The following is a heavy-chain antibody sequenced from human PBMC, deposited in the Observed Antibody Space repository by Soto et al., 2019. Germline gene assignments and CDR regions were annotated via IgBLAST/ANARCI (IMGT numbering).Heavy chain of an antibody. J-gene: IGHJ4*02. V-gene: IGHV4-31*03. D-gene: IGHD5-18*01. CDR2: IYYSGST. Sequence: PSETLSLTCTVSGGSISSGGYYWSWIRQHPGKGLEWIGYIYYSGSTYYNPSLKSRVTISVDTSKNQFSLKLSSVTAADTAVYYCARGTQLWLPFDYWGQGTLVTVSS. CDR1: GGSISSGGYY. CDR3: ARGTQLWLPFDY.